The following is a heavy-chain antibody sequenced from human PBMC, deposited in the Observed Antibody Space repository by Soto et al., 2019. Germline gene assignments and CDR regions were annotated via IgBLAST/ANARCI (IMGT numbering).Heavy chain of an antibody. J-gene: IGHJ5*02. D-gene: IGHD3-10*01. CDR1: GYSFTSYW. Sequence: GESLKISCKGSGYSFTSYWIGWVRQMPGKGLEWMGIIYPGDSDTRYSPSFQGQVTISAAKSISTAYLQWSRLKASDPAMYYCARRSSIPMVRGVIEGENWFDPWGQGTLVTVSS. CDR3: ARRSSIPMVRGVIEGENWFDP. V-gene: IGHV5-51*01. CDR2: IYPGDSDT.